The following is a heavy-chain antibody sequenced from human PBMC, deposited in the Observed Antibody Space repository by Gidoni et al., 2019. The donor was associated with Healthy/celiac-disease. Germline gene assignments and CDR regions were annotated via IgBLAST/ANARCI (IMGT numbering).Heavy chain of an antibody. Sequence: EVQLVQSGAEVTKPGESLRISCKVSGHSFTSHWISWVRQMPGKGLEWMGRVLPRDSYTNYSPSFQGHVTISADKSITTAYLQWSSLKASDTAMYYCALSLDPYNYYMDVWGKGTTVTVSS. V-gene: IGHV5-10-1*03. D-gene: IGHD3-16*02. CDR3: ALSLDPYNYYMDV. CDR1: GHSFTSHW. CDR2: VLPRDSYT. J-gene: IGHJ6*03.